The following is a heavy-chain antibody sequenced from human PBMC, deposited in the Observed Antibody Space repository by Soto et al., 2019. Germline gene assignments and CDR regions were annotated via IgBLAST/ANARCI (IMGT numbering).Heavy chain of an antibody. CDR2: IDPIASYT. CDR3: ASSMRDFWSGNYGMDV. D-gene: IGHD3-3*01. CDR1: GYSFTIYW. J-gene: IGHJ6*02. Sequence: PGESLKISCKGSGYSFTIYWISCVRQSPGKGLEWMGRIDPIASYTNYSPSFQGHVTISADKSISTAYLQWSSLKASDTAMYYCASSMRDFWSGNYGMDVWGQGTTVTVSS. V-gene: IGHV5-10-1*01.